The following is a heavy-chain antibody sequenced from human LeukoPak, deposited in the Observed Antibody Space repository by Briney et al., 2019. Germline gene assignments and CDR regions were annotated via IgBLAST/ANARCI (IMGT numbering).Heavy chain of an antibody. D-gene: IGHD4-23*01. CDR3: ARGLQGGNSADY. CDR1: GFTFDDYG. CDR2: VNWNGGST. J-gene: IGHJ4*02. Sequence: GGSLRLSCAASGFTFDDYGMSWVRQAPGKGLEWVSGVNWNGGSTGYADSVKGRFTISRDNAKNSLYLQMNSLRAEDTALYYCARGLQGGNSADYWGQGTLVTVSS. V-gene: IGHV3-20*04.